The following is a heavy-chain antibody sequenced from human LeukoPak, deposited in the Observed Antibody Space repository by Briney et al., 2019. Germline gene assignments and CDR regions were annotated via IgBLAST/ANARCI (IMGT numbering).Heavy chain of an antibody. D-gene: IGHD1-1*01. J-gene: IGHJ3*02. Sequence: GGSLRLSCAVSGFTFSNYWMSWVRQAPGKGLEWVANIKQDASEKYYVDSVKGRFTISRDNAKNSLYLQMNSLRPEDTAVYYCARIEALLNGAFDIWGQGTMVTVSS. CDR1: GFTFSNYW. V-gene: IGHV3-7*01. CDR3: ARIEALLNGAFDI. CDR2: IKQDASEK.